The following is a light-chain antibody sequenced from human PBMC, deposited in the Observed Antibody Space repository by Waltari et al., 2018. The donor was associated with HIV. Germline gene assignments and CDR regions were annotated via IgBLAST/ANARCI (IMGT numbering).Light chain of an antibody. CDR2: WAS. CDR1: QNNCYTSNNKSH. CDR3: QQYYSSPQT. J-gene: IGKJ4*01. Sequence: EIVMTQSAESLTVSLGERATLNCNSRQNNCYTSNNKSHLAWYQHKAGQPPNLLISWASSRESGFPDRFSGSGSGTNFSLTISSLDTADVAIYYCQQYYSSPQTFGRGTRVEIK. V-gene: IGKV4-1*01.